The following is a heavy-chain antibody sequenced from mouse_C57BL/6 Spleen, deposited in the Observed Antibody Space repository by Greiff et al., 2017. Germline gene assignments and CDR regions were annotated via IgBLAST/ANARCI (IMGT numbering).Heavy chain of an antibody. CDR3: ATPSFAY. V-gene: IGHV2-4*01. J-gene: IGHJ3*01. Sequence: QVQLQQSGPGLVQPSQSLSITCTVSGFSLTSYGVHWVRQPPGKGLEWLGVIWSGGRTDYNAAFISRLSISKDNSKSQVFFKMNSLQADDTAIYYCATPSFAYWGQGTLVTVSA. CDR2: IWSGGRT. CDR1: GFSLTSYG.